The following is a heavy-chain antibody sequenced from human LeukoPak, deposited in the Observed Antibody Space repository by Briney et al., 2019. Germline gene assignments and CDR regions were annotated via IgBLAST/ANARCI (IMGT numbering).Heavy chain of an antibody. CDR2: IYYSGST. V-gene: IGHV4-59*01. CDR3: ARDRTLTGGMDV. J-gene: IGHJ6*02. D-gene: IGHD7-27*01. CDR1: GGSISSYY. Sequence: SGTLSLTCTVSGGSISSYYWSWIRQPPGKGLEWIGYIYYSGSTNYNPSLKSRVTISVDTSKNQFSLKLSSVTAADTAVYYCARDRTLTGGMDVWGQGTTVTVSS.